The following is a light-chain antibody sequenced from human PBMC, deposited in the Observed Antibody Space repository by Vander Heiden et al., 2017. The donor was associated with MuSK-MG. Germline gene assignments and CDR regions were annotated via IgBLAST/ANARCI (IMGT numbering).Light chain of an antibody. CDR3: QQSYSTPWT. Sequence: DIQMTQSPSSLSASVGDRVTITCRASQSISSYLNWYQQKPGKAPKLLIYAASSLQSGVPSRFSVSGSGTDFTLTISSLQSEDFATYYCQQSYSTPWTFGKGTKVEIK. CDR1: QSISSY. V-gene: IGKV1-39*01. J-gene: IGKJ1*01. CDR2: AAS.